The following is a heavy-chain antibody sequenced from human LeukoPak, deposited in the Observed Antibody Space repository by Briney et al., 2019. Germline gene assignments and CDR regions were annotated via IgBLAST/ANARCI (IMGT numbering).Heavy chain of an antibody. V-gene: IGHV3-9*03. J-gene: IGHJ2*01. CDR1: GFNFNDYA. CDR3: AKASADWYFDL. D-gene: IGHD2-2*01. Sequence: GRSLRLSCAASGFNFNDYAMHWVRQAPGKGLEWVSGISWNSGTVAYADSVKGRFTISRDNSKKSLYLQMNSLRAEDMALYYCAKASADWYFDLWGRGTPVTVSS. CDR2: ISWNSGTV.